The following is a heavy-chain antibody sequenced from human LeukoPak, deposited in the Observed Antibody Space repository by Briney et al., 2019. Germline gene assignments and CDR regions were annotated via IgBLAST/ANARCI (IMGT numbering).Heavy chain of an antibody. J-gene: IGHJ4*02. V-gene: IGHV3-66*03. D-gene: IGHD6-13*01. Sequence: GGSLRLSCTVSGFTVSANSMSWVRQAPGKGLEWVSFIYSGTTHYSDSVKGRFTISRDNSKNTLYLQMNSLRAEDTAVYYCAKDGLSYSSSFDYWGQGTLVTVSS. CDR1: GFTVSANS. CDR3: AKDGLSYSSSFDY. CDR2: IYSGTT.